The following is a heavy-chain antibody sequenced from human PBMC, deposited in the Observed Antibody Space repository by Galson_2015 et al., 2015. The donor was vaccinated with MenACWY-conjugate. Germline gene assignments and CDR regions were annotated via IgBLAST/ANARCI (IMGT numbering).Heavy chain of an antibody. CDR2: LTPHSGGA. D-gene: IGHD2-2*01. CDR3: ARAYAGGHMDV. CDR1: GYTFTGFY. Sequence: SVKVSCKASGYTFTGFYSHWVRQAPGQGLEWMGRLTPHSGGAEYAQKFQGRVTLSRDMSINTAYMELSSLRFDDTAIYYCARAYAGGHMDVWGEGTTVTVSS. V-gene: IGHV1-2*06. J-gene: IGHJ6*03.